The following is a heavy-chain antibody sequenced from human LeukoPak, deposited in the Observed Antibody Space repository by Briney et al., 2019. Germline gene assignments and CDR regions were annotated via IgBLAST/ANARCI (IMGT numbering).Heavy chain of an antibody. Sequence: PSGTLSLTCTVSGGSISSYYWSWIRQAPGKGLEWIGYIYYSGSTNYNPSLKSRVTISVDTSKNQFSLKLSSVTAADTAVYYCARAHAAPTYYYDSSGYYYYFDYWGQGTLVTVSS. CDR2: IYYSGST. D-gene: IGHD3-22*01. CDR3: ARAHAAPTYYYDSSGYYYYFDY. CDR1: GGSISSYY. J-gene: IGHJ4*02. V-gene: IGHV4-59*01.